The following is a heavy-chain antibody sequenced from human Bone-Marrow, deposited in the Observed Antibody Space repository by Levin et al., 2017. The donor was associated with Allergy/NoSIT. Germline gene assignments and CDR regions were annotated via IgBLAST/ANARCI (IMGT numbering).Heavy chain of an antibody. CDR2: INPGDSET. J-gene: IGHJ4*02. CDR3: ARAPTAQGSDS. CDR1: GYIFTTFW. D-gene: IGHD2-21*02. V-gene: IGHV5-51*01. Sequence: GGSLRLSCKGSGYIFTTFWIHWVRQMPGSGLDWMGTINPGDSETRYSPSSQGQVTISVDKSINTAYLQWSNLKASDTAMYYCARAPTAQGSDSWGQGTLVTVSS.